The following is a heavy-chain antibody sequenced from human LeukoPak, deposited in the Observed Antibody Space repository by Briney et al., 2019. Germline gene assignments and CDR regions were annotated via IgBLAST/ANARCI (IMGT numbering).Heavy chain of an antibody. J-gene: IGHJ4*02. V-gene: IGHV5-51*01. CDR3: ARRFRAVTGPDY. D-gene: IGHD6-19*01. CDR2: IYPGDSDT. Sequence: GESLKISCKGSGYSFTNYWIGWVRQMPGKGLEWMGIIYPGDSDTKYSPSLRGQVTISADKSISTAYLQWSSLKASDTAMYYCARRFRAVTGPDYWGQGTLVTVSS. CDR1: GYSFTNYW.